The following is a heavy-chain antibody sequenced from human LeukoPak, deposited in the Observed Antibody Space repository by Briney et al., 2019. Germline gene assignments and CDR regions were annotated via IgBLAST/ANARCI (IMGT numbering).Heavy chain of an antibody. Sequence: GGSLRLSCAASGFTFSDNWMHWVRQARGKGLVWVSVISSVGRSTIYADSVKGRFTIYRDNAKNTLYLQMDSLRAEDTAVYFCASQLGGNVYWGQGTLVTVSS. V-gene: IGHV3-74*01. CDR3: ASQLGGNVY. CDR1: GFTFSDNW. D-gene: IGHD3-16*01. J-gene: IGHJ4*02. CDR2: ISSVGRST.